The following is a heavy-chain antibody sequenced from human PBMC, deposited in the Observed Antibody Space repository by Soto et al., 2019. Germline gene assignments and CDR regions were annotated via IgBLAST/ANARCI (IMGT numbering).Heavy chain of an antibody. Sequence: LRLSCAASGFTFSSYAMHWVRQAPGKGLEWVAVISYDGSNKYYADSVKGRFTISRDNSKNTLYLQMNSLRAEDTAVYYCARDYYGSGSLLNGFDYWGQGTLVTVSS. V-gene: IGHV3-30-3*01. D-gene: IGHD3-10*01. J-gene: IGHJ4*02. CDR2: ISYDGSNK. CDR3: ARDYYGSGSLLNGFDY. CDR1: GFTFSSYA.